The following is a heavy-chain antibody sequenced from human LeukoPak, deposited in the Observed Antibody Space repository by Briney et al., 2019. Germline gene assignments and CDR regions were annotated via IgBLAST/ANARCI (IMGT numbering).Heavy chain of an antibody. J-gene: IGHJ6*03. CDR3: V. Sequence: SETLSLTCTVSGASISSNSYYWGWIRQPPGRGLEWIGSIYYSGSTYYNPSLKSRVTISVDTSKNQFSLNRISVTAADTAYYMDVWGKRTTVTGSS. V-gene: IGHV4-39*03. CDR1: GASISSNSYY. CDR2: IYYSGST.